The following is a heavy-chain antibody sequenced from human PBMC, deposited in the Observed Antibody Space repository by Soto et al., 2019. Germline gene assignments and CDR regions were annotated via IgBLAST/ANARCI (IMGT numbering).Heavy chain of an antibody. Sequence: EVQLVESGGGLVQPGGSLRLSCAASGFTFSSYWMHWVRQAPGKGLVWVSRINSDGSSTNYADFVKGRFTISRDNAKNTLYLQMNSLRDEDTAVYYCARAIAESGAYDAFDIWGQGTMVTVSS. V-gene: IGHV3-74*01. CDR1: GFTFSSYW. CDR3: ARAIAESGAYDAFDI. CDR2: INSDGSST. J-gene: IGHJ3*02. D-gene: IGHD6-19*01.